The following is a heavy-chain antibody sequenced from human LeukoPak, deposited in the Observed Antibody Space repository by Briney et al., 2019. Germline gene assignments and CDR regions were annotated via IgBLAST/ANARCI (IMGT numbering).Heavy chain of an antibody. CDR2: IYYSGST. CDR3: ARLGPTNAAFSKSIAAAYGPVDY. V-gene: IGHV4-39*01. CDR1: GGSISSSSYY. Sequence: SETLSLTCTVSGGSISSSSYYWGWIRQPPGKGLEWIGSIYYSGSTYYNPSLKSRVTISVDTSKNQFSLKLSSVTAADTAVYYCARLGPTNAAFSKSIAAAYGPVDYWGQETLVTVSS. D-gene: IGHD6-13*01. J-gene: IGHJ4*02.